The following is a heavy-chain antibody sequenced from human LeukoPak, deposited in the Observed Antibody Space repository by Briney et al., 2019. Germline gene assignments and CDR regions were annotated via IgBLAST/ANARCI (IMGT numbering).Heavy chain of an antibody. V-gene: IGHV3-23*01. CDR3: AKDRRAMPSGGYFDY. D-gene: IGHD2-2*01. J-gene: IGHJ4*02. Sequence: QSGGSLRLSCAASGFTFSSYAMSWVRQAPWKGLEWVSAISGSGGSTYYADSVKGRFTISRDNSKNTLYLQMNSLRAEDTAVYYCAKDRRAMPSGGYFDYWGQGTLVTVSS. CDR2: ISGSGGST. CDR1: GFTFSSYA.